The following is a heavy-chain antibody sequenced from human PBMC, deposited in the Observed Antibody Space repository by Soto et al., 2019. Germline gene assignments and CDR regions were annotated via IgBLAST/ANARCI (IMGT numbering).Heavy chain of an antibody. Sequence: GESLKISCKGSGYSFTSYWISWVRQMPGKGLEWMGRIDPSDSYTNYSPSFQGHVTISADKSISTAYLQWSSLKASDTAMYYCASSVAGPVYYYYGMDVWGQGTTVTVSS. V-gene: IGHV5-10-1*01. CDR2: IDPSDSYT. D-gene: IGHD6-19*01. CDR3: ASSVAGPVYYYYGMDV. CDR1: GYSFTSYW. J-gene: IGHJ6*02.